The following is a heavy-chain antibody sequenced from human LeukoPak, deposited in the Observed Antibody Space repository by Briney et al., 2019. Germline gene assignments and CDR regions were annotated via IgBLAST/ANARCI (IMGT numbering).Heavy chain of an antibody. Sequence: GASVKVSCKASGGTFSSYAISWVRQAPGQGLEWMGGIIPIFGTANYAQKFQGRVTITADESTSTAYMELSSLRSEDTAVYYCARDQGYYDSSGYYSHWGQGTLVTVSS. CDR3: ARDQGYYDSSGYYSH. CDR2: IIPIFGTA. V-gene: IGHV1-69*13. J-gene: IGHJ4*02. CDR1: GGTFSSYA. D-gene: IGHD3-22*01.